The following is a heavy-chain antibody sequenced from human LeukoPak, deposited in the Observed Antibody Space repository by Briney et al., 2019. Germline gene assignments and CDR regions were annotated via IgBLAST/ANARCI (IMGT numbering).Heavy chain of an antibody. V-gene: IGHV3-48*03. Sequence: GGSLRLSCAASGFTFSAYHINWARQAPGKGLEWISYISTTGTTIHYADSVEGRFAISRDNAKNSLYLQMSNLRAEDTAVYFCARGGGLDVWGQGATVTVSS. D-gene: IGHD3-16*01. CDR2: ISTTGTTI. CDR3: ARGGGLDV. J-gene: IGHJ6*02. CDR1: GFTFSAYH.